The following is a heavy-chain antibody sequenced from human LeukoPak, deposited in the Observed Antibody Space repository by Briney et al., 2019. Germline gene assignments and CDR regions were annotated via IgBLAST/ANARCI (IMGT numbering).Heavy chain of an antibody. CDR3: ARVNNYYDSSGYYHNDAFDI. CDR1: GGSICSYY. V-gene: IGHV4-59*01. Sequence: SETLSVTSTVSGGSICSYYWCWIRQPPGKGLEWIGYIYYSGSTNYNPSLKSRVTISVDTSKNQFSLKLSSVTTADTAVYYCARVNNYYDSSGYYHNDAFDIWGERTSVTVSS. CDR2: IYYSGST. D-gene: IGHD3-22*01. J-gene: IGHJ3*02.